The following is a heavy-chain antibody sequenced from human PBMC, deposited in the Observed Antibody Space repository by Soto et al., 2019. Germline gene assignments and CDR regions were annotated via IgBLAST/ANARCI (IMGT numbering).Heavy chain of an antibody. CDR1: GFTFSDYY. CDR2: IGTSGSYT. D-gene: IGHD5-12*01. Sequence: QVQLVESGGGLVKPGGSLRLSCAASGFTFSDYYMSWIRQAPGKGLEWVSYIGTSGSYTNYADSVKGRFTISRDNAKSSLYLQMNSLRAEDTAVYYCATVPDGYNIDYWGQGTLVTVSS. CDR3: ATVPDGYNIDY. J-gene: IGHJ4*02. V-gene: IGHV3-11*06.